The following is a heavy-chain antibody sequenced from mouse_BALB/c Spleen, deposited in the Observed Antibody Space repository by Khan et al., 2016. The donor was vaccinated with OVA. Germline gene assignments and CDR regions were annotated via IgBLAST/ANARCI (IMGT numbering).Heavy chain of an antibody. CDR1: GFTFSDYG. J-gene: IGHJ4*01. Sequence: EVQLLETGGGLVQPGGSRKLSCAASGFTFSDYGMAWVRQAPGKGPEWVAFISNLAYSIYYADTVTGRFTISRANAKNTLYLEMSSLRSEDTAMYYCARSWAMDYWGQGTSVTVSS. V-gene: IGHV5-15*02. CDR3: ARSWAMDY. CDR2: ISNLAYSI.